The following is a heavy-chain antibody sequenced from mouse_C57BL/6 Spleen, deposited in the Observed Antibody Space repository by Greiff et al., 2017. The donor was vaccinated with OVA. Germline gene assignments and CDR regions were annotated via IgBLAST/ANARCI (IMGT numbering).Heavy chain of an antibody. CDR1: GYTFTSYW. Sequence: QVQLQQSGAELVMPGASVKLSCKASGYTFTSYWMHWVKQRPGQGLEWIGEIDPSDSYTNYNQKFKGKSTLTVDKSSSTAYMQLSSLTSEDSAVYYCAIDYYGSSLDYWGQGTTLTVSS. CDR3: AIDYYGSSLDY. D-gene: IGHD1-1*01. J-gene: IGHJ2*01. V-gene: IGHV1-69*01. CDR2: IDPSDSYT.